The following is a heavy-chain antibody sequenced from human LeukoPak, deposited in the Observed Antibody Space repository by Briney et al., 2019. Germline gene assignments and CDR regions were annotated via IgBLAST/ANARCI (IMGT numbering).Heavy chain of an antibody. J-gene: IGHJ4*02. CDR2: INPNSGGT. V-gene: IGHV1-2*02. Sequence: ASVKVSCKASGYTFTSYYMHWVRQAPGQGLEWMGWINPNSGGTNSSQKFQDRVTLTRDTSISTAYMELGSLRSDDTAIYYCARAYGSGSSYHPDYWGQGTLVTVSS. CDR3: ARAYGSGSSYHPDY. CDR1: GYTFTSYY. D-gene: IGHD3-10*01.